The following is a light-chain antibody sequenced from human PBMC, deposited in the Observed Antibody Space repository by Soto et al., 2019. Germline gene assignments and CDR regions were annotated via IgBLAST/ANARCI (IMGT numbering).Light chain of an antibody. V-gene: IGLV2-14*01. J-gene: IGLJ2*01. CDR3: SSYTGSSTYVV. CDR2: DVN. Sequence: QSALTQPASVSGSPGQSITISCTGTSSDVGGYNYVSWYQQHPGKAPKLMIYDVNNRPSGVSNPFSGSKSGNTASLTISGLQADDEADYYCSSYTGSSTYVVFGGGTKLTVL. CDR1: SSDVGGYNY.